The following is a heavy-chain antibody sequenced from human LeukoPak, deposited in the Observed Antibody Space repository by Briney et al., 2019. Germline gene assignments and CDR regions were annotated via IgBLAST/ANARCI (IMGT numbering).Heavy chain of an antibody. Sequence: GGSLRLSCAASGFTFDDYGMSWVRQAPGKGLEWVSGINWNGGTTGYADSVKGRFTISRDTANNSLYLQMSSLRAEDTALYYTARERAKEPYYYDSTAFFHYGGRGPVVPVST. CDR3: ARERAKEPYYYDSTAFFHY. D-gene: IGHD3-22*01. CDR1: GFTFDDYG. J-gene: IGHJ4*02. V-gene: IGHV3-20*04. CDR2: INWNGGTT.